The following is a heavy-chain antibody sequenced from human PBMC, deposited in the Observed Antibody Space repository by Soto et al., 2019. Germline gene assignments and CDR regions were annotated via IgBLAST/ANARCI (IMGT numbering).Heavy chain of an antibody. CDR3: ARLGRYCSGGRCYAWFDP. CDR1: GGSISSDY. D-gene: IGHD2-15*01. J-gene: IGHJ5*02. Sequence: QVQLQESGPGLVKPSETLSLTCTVSGGSISSDYWSWIRQPPGKGLEWIGYIYYSGSTNYKPSLKSRVTISVDTSKNQFSLKLSSVTAADTAVYYCARLGRYCSGGRCYAWFDPWGQGTLVPVSS. V-gene: IGHV4-59*08. CDR2: IYYSGST.